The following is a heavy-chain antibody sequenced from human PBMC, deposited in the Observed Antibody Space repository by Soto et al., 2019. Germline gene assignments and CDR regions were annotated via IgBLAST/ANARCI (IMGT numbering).Heavy chain of an antibody. V-gene: IGHV3-48*01. CDR1: GFTFSSYS. J-gene: IGHJ3*02. CDR2: ISSSSSTI. D-gene: IGHD3-16*02. CDR3: ARGDYIWGSYPLDAFDI. Sequence: GGSLRLSCAASGFTFSSYSMNWVRQAPGKGLEWVSYISSSSSTIYYADSVKGRFTISRDNAKNSLYLQMNSLRAEDTAVYYCARGDYIWGSYPLDAFDIWGQGTMVTVSS.